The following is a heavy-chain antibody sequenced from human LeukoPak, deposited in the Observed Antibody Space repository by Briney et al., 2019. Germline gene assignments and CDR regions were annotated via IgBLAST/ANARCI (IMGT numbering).Heavy chain of an antibody. D-gene: IGHD4-11*01. Sequence: GGSLRLSCAASGFTFSSYAMSWVRQAPGKGLEWVSGISGSGGSTYYADSVKGRFTISRDNSKNTLYLQMNSLRAEDTAVYYCARGYSNLDYFDYWGQGTLVTVSS. CDR3: ARGYSNLDYFDY. CDR2: ISGSGGST. J-gene: IGHJ4*02. V-gene: IGHV3-23*01. CDR1: GFTFSSYA.